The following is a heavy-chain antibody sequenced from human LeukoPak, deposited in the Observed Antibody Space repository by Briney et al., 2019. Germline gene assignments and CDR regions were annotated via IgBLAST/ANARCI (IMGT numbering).Heavy chain of an antibody. CDR1: GGSISSYY. V-gene: IGHV4-59*01. CDR2: IYYSGST. D-gene: IGHD6-13*01. CDR3: ARDRVAAASLDY. J-gene: IGHJ4*02. Sequence: SETLSLTCTVSGGSISSYYWSWIRQPPGKGLEWIGYIYYSGSTNYNPSLKSRGTISVDTSKNQFSLKLSSVTAADTAVYYCARDRVAAASLDYWGQGTLVTVSS.